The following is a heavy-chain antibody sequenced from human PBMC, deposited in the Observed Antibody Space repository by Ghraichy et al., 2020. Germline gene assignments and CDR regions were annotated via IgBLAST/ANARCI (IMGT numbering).Heavy chain of an antibody. CDR2: VSYDGSNK. J-gene: IGHJ4*02. D-gene: IGHD3-16*01. V-gene: IGHV3-30*18. CDR1: GFIFSTYG. CDR3: AKSRFRSTGGLDY. Sequence: GGSLRLSCAASGFIFSTYGMHWVRQAPGKGLEWVAVVSYDGSNKEYADSVKGRFTISRDNSKNTLDLQMNSLRAEDTAVYFCAKSRFRSTGGLDYWGLGTLVTVSS.